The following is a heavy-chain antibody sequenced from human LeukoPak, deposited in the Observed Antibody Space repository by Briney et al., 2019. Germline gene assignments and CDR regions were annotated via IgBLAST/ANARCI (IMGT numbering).Heavy chain of an antibody. J-gene: IGHJ4*02. CDR1: GGSFSGYY. CDR2: INHSGST. Sequence: SETLSLTCAVYGGSFSGYYWSWIRQPPGKGLEWIGEINHSGSTNYNPSLKSRVTISVDTSKNQFSLKLSSVTAADTAVYYCARGKIWFGELDYWGQGTLVTVSS. CDR3: ARGKIWFGELDY. V-gene: IGHV4-34*01. D-gene: IGHD3-10*01.